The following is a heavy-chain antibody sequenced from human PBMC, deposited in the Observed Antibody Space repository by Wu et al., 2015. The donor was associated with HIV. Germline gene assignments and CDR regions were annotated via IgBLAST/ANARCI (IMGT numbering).Heavy chain of an antibody. CDR2: IIPIFGTA. CDR1: GGTFSSYA. Sequence: QVQLVQSGAEVKKPGSSVKVSCKASGGTFSSYAISWVRQAPGQGLEWMGRIIPIFGTANYAQKFQGRVTITADESTSTAYMELSSLRSEDTAVYYCARDQGYYYGSGSYSYYYYGMDVWGQGTTVTVSS. V-gene: IGHV1-69*13. CDR3: ARDQGYYYGSGSYSYYYYGMDV. J-gene: IGHJ6*02. D-gene: IGHD3-10*01.